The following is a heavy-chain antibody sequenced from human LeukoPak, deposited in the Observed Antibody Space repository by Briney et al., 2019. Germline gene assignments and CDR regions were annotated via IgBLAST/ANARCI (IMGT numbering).Heavy chain of an antibody. D-gene: IGHD5-18*01. CDR2: ISGSGGSA. J-gene: IGHJ4*02. CDR3: ANGGLWLPTRSD. V-gene: IGHV3-23*01. CDR1: GFSFSNYA. Sequence: GGSLRLSCAASGFSFSNYAMTWVRQAPGKGLDWVAGISGSGGSANYAASVLGRFTISRDNAKNTLHLQMNSLRADDTAVYYCANGGLWLPTRSDWGQGTRVTVSS.